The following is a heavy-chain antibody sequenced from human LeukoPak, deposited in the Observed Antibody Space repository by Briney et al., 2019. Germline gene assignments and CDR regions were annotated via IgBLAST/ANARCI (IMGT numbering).Heavy chain of an antibody. V-gene: IGHV4-34*01. CDR3: ARSPRQLVLHYFDY. J-gene: IGHJ4*02. D-gene: IGHD6-13*01. CDR1: GGSSSGYY. Sequence: SETLSLTCAVYGGSSSGYYWSWIRQPPGKGLEWIGEINHSGSTNYNPSLKSRVTISVDTSKNQFSLKLSSVTAADTAVYYCARSPRQLVLHYFDYWGQGTLVTVSS. CDR2: INHSGST.